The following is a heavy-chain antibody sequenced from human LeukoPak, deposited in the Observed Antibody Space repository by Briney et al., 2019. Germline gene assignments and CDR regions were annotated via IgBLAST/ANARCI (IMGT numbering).Heavy chain of an antibody. D-gene: IGHD3-22*01. J-gene: IGHJ4*02. CDR3: ARWGFSSGYYASFFDY. CDR1: GYSFTSYW. Sequence: GESLKICCKGSGYSFTSYWIGWERQMPGKGLEGMGIIYPGDSDTRYSPSFQGHVTSSADKSISTAYLQWSSLKASDPAMYYCARWGFSSGYYASFFDYWGQGTLVTVSS. CDR2: IYPGDSDT. V-gene: IGHV5-51*01.